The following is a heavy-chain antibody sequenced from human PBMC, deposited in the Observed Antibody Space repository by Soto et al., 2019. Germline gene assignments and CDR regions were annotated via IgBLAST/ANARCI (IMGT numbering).Heavy chain of an antibody. V-gene: IGHV3-72*01. CDR2: TRNKANSYTT. D-gene: IGHD1-26*01. Sequence: PGGSLRLSCAASGFTFSDHYMDWVRQAPGKGLEWVGRTRNKANSYTTEYAASVKGRFTISRDDSKNSLYLQMNSLKTEDTAVYYCARELVGGREYYYYVMDVWGQVPTVTVSS. CDR3: ARELVGGREYYYYVMDV. J-gene: IGHJ6*01. CDR1: GFTFSDHY.